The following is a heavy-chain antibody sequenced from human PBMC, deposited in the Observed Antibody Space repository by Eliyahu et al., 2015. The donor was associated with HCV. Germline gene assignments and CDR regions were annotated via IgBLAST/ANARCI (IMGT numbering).Heavy chain of an antibody. Sequence: EVQLLESGGGLVQPGGSLRLACAASGFTFTTHAMSWVRQAPGKGLEWVSGISDSGGTTYYADSVKSRFTVSRDNSKNTLYLQMSSLRAEDTAVYYCAKEGMGATMRFDDWGQGILVTVSS. CDR1: GFTFTTHA. J-gene: IGHJ4*02. D-gene: IGHD1-26*01. CDR2: ISDSGGTT. CDR3: AKEGMGATMRFDD. V-gene: IGHV3-23*01.